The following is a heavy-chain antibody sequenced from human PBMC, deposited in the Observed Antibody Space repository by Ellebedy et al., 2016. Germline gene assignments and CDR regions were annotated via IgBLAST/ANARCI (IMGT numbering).Heavy chain of an antibody. CDR3: ARGPFLYLMVYAIRKDYGMDV. D-gene: IGHD2-8*02. J-gene: IGHJ6*02. V-gene: IGHV3-48*02. CDR2: ISSSSSTI. Sequence: GESLKISXAASGFNFSDYSMNWVRQAPGKGLEWVSYISSSSSTIYYADSVKGRFTISRDNAKNSLYLQMNSLRDEDTAVYYCARGPFLYLMVYAIRKDYGMDVWGQGTTVTVSS. CDR1: GFNFSDYS.